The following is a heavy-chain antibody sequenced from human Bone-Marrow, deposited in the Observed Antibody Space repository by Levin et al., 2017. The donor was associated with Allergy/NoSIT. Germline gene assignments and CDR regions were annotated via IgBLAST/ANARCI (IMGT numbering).Heavy chain of an antibody. Sequence: GESLKISCAASGFTFSSYSMNWVRQAPGKGLEWVSYISSSSSTIYYADSVKGRFTISRDNAKNSLYLQMNSLRAEDTAVYYCARDTTYYDFWSGYYTPGGMDVWGQGTTVTVSS. CDR2: ISSSSSTI. D-gene: IGHD3-3*01. J-gene: IGHJ6*02. CDR3: ARDTTYYDFWSGYYTPGGMDV. V-gene: IGHV3-48*01. CDR1: GFTFSSYS.